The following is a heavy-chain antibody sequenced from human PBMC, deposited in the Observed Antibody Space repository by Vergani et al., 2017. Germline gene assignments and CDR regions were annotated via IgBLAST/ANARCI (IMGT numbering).Heavy chain of an antibody. Sequence: VQLVESGGGLVQPGGSLRLSCSASGFTFSSYAMHWVRQAPGKGLEYVSAISSNGGSTYYADSVKGRFTISRDNSKNTLYLQMNSLRAEDTAVYYCARDRGGYDRKGYYYYGMDVWGQGTTVTVSS. J-gene: IGHJ6*02. V-gene: IGHV3-64*04. D-gene: IGHD5-12*01. CDR2: ISSNGGST. CDR3: ARDRGGYDRKGYYYYGMDV. CDR1: GFTFSSYA.